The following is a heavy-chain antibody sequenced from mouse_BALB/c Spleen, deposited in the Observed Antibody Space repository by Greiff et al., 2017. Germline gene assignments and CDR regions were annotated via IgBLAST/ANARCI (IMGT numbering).Heavy chain of an antibody. Sequence: EVKVEESGGGLVKPGGSLKLSCAASGFTFSSYTMSWVRQTPEKRLEWVATISSGGGNTYYPDSVKGRFTISRDNAKNNLYLQMSSLRSEDTALYYCARWGPNFFDYWGQGTTLTVSS. J-gene: IGHJ2*01. CDR3: ARWGPNFFDY. V-gene: IGHV5-9*03. CDR1: GFTFSSYT. CDR2: ISSGGGNT. D-gene: IGHD3-3*01.